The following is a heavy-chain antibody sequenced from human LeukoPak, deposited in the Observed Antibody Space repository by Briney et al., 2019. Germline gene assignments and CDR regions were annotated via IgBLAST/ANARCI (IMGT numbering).Heavy chain of an antibody. V-gene: IGHV1-69*13. CDR2: IIPIFGTA. D-gene: IGHD5-12*01. J-gene: IGHJ6*02. CDR3: ANSGYDSDYYYYYGMDV. CDR1: GGTFSSYA. Sequence: GASVNVSCKASGGTFSSYAISWVRQAPGQGLEWMGGIIPIFGTANYAQKFQGRVTITADESTSTAYMELSSLRSEDTAVYYCANSGYDSDYYYYYGMDVWGQGTTVTVSS.